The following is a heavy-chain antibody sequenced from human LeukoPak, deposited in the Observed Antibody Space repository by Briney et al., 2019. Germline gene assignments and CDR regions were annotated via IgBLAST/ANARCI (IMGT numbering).Heavy chain of an antibody. D-gene: IGHD3-3*02. V-gene: IGHV6-1*01. CDR2: TYYRSKWYN. Sequence: SQTLSLTCAISGDSVSSNSVAWNWLRQSPSRGLEWLGGTYYRSKWYNAYAVSVKSRITITPDTSKNQFSLQLNSVTPEDTAVYYCARELGSFDIWGQGTKVTVSS. CDR3: ARELGSFDI. J-gene: IGHJ3*02. CDR1: GDSVSSNSVA.